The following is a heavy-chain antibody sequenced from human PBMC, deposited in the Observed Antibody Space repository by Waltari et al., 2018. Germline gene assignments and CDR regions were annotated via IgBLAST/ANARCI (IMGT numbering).Heavy chain of an antibody. J-gene: IGHJ4*02. Sequence: EVQLVESGGGLVKPGGSLRLSCAASGFTFSSYSMNWVRQAPGKGLEWVSSISSSSSYIYYADSVKGRFTISRDNSKNSLYLQMNSLRTEDTALYYCAKDIGPYGSGSFDYWGQGTLVTVSS. V-gene: IGHV3-21*04. CDR2: ISSSSSYI. D-gene: IGHD3-10*01. CDR1: GFTFSSYS. CDR3: AKDIGPYGSGSFDY.